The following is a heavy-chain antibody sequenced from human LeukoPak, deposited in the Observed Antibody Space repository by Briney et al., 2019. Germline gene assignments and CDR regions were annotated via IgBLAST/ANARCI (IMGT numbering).Heavy chain of an antibody. CDR2: IEEDGTET. Sequence: GGSLRLSCAASGFMFSSNWMSWVRLAPGKGLEWVANIEEDGTETYYVDSVTGRFTISRDNAKNSLYLQMNGLRVEDTAVYYCAKEGRSLQTYWGQGTLVTVSS. CDR1: GFMFSSNW. CDR3: AKEGRSLQTY. V-gene: IGHV3-7*03. D-gene: IGHD5-24*01. J-gene: IGHJ4*02.